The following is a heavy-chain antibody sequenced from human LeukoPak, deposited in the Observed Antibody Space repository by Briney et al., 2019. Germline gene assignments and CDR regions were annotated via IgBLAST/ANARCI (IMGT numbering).Heavy chain of an antibody. Sequence: ASVKVSCKASGYTFTTHHMHWVRQAPGQGLEWMGIIKLRDGYTTTFAQKFQGRVTMTTDTSTSTVYLDLGSLRSEDTAVYSCARDYNWSFDYWGQGSLVTV. V-gene: IGHV1-46*01. CDR1: GYTFTTHH. CDR3: ARDYNWSFDY. J-gene: IGHJ4*02. D-gene: IGHD1-1*01. CDR2: IKLRDGYTT.